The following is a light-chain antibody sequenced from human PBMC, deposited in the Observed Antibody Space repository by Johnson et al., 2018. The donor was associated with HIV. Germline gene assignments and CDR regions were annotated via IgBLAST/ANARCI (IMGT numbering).Light chain of an antibody. CDR2: DNN. CDR3: GTWDSSLRVGF. CDR1: SSNIGNNY. J-gene: IGLJ1*01. V-gene: IGLV1-51*01. Sequence: LTQPPSVSAAPGQKVTISCSGSSSNIGNNYVSWYQQLPGRAPKLLIYDNNKRPSGIPDRFSGSKSGTSATLGITGLQTGDEAEYYCGTWDSSLRVGFVGTGTKVTVL.